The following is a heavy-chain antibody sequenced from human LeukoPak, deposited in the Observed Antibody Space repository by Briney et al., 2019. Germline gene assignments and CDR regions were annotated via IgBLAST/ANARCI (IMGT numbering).Heavy chain of an antibody. Sequence: GGSLRLSCAASGFTFSSYWMSWVRQAPGKGLEWVANIKQDGSEKYYVDSVKGRFTISRDNAKNSLYLQMNSLRAEDTAVYYCASQAYDFWSGYYFQHWGQGTLVTVSS. CDR3: ASQAYDFWSGYYFQH. J-gene: IGHJ1*01. D-gene: IGHD3-3*01. V-gene: IGHV3-7*01. CDR1: GFTFSSYW. CDR2: IKQDGSEK.